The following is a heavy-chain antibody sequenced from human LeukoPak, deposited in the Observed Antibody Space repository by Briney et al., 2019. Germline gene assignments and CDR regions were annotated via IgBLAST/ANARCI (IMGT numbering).Heavy chain of an antibody. D-gene: IGHD3-10*01. J-gene: IGHJ6*02. CDR2: ISAYNGNT. CDR3: ARDGGLLWFGELPTGYYYGMDV. Sequence: GASVKVSCKASGYTFTSYGISWVRQAPGQGLEWMGWISAYNGNTNYAQKLQGRVTMTTDTSTSTAYMELRSLRSDDTAVYYCARDGGLLWFGELPTGYYYGMDVWGQGTTVTVSS. V-gene: IGHV1-18*01. CDR1: GYTFTSYG.